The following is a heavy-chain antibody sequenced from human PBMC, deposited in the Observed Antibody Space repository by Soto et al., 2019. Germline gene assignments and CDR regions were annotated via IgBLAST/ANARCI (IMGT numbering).Heavy chain of an antibody. D-gene: IGHD3-9*01. CDR1: GFTFSSYA. V-gene: IGHV3-30-3*01. CDR3: ARDNYDMNYYYGMDV. CDR2: ISYDGSNK. Sequence: QVQLVESGGGVVQPGRSLRLSCAASGFTFSSYAMHWVRQAPGKGLEWVAVISYDGSNKYYADSVKGRFTISRDNSKNTLYLQMNSLRAEDTAVYYCARDNYDMNYYYGMDVWGQGTTVTVSS. J-gene: IGHJ6*02.